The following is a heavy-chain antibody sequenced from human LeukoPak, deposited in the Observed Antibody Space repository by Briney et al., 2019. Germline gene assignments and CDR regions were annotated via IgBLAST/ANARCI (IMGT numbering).Heavy chain of an antibody. Sequence: GGSLRLSCAASGFTFSSYAMSWVRQAPGKGLEWFSEISGSGGSAYYADCVKGRFTISRDNSKNTLYLQMNSLRAEDTAVYYCAKTPPVTTGVFDFWGQGTMVTVSS. J-gene: IGHJ3*01. V-gene: IGHV3-23*01. CDR2: ISGSGGSA. D-gene: IGHD4-17*01. CDR3: AKTPPVTTGVFDF. CDR1: GFTFSSYA.